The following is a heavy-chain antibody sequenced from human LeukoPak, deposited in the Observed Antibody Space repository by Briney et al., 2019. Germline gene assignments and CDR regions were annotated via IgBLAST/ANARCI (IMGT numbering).Heavy chain of an antibody. Sequence: GGSLRLSCAASGFTFSDYYMSWLRQAPGKGLEWVSYISSSGSTIYYADSVKGRFTISRDNAKNSLYLQMNSLRAEDTAVYYCASPMGEAYCGGDCDPDHDAFDIWGQGTMVTVSS. CDR2: ISSSGSTI. CDR3: ASPMGEAYCGGDCDPDHDAFDI. V-gene: IGHV3-11*01. J-gene: IGHJ3*02. D-gene: IGHD2-21*02. CDR1: GFTFSDYY.